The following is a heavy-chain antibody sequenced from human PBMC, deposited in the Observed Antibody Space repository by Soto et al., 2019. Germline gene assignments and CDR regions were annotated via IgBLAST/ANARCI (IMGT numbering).Heavy chain of an antibody. Sequence: SETLSLTCTVSGGSISSSSYYWGWIRQPPGKGLEWIGSIYYSGSTYYNPSLKSRVTISVDTSKNQFSLKLSSVTAADTAVYYCARQEYHYGSGSYFRPFYYYYGMDVWGQGTTVTVSS. D-gene: IGHD3-10*01. CDR3: ARQEYHYGSGSYFRPFYYYYGMDV. CDR1: GGSISSSSYY. CDR2: IYYSGST. V-gene: IGHV4-39*01. J-gene: IGHJ6*02.